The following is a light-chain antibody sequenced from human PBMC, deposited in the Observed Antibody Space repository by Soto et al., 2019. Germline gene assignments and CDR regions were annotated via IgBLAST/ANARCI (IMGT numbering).Light chain of an antibody. V-gene: IGKV1-5*03. CDR2: KAS. J-gene: IGKJ3*01. CDR3: QQSFT. Sequence: DIQMTQSPSTLSASVGDRVTITCRASQSISSWLAWYQQKPGKAPKLLIYKASSLESGVPSRFSGSGSGTEFTLTISSLQPDAFANYYCQQSFTFGPGTKVDIK. CDR1: QSISSW.